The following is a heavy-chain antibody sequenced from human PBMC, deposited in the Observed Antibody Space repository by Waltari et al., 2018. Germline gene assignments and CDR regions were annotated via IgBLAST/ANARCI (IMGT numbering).Heavy chain of an antibody. CDR2: MNPNSGDT. D-gene: IGHD6-6*01. Sequence: QVQLVQSGAEVKKPGASVRVSCKASGYTFTIYAINWVRQATGHGLEWMGWMNPNSGDTGYAQKFQGRLTMTRNTSISTAYMELSSLRSEDTAVYYCARVSSIAARRGYYWGQGTLVTVSS. V-gene: IGHV1-8*01. CDR1: GYTFTIYA. CDR3: ARVSSIAARRGYY. J-gene: IGHJ4*02.